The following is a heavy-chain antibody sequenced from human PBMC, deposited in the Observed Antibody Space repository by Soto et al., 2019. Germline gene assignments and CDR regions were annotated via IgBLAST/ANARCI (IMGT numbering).Heavy chain of an antibody. CDR2: ISYDGSNK. D-gene: IGHD5-18*01. Sequence: LRLSCAASGFTSSSYAMHWVRQAPGKGLEWAAVISYDGSNKYYADSVKGRFTISRDNSKNTLYLQMNSLRAEDTAVYYCARDAGIQLWLLYFDYWGQGTLVTVSS. J-gene: IGHJ4*02. CDR3: ARDAGIQLWLLYFDY. CDR1: GFTSSSYA. V-gene: IGHV3-30-3*01.